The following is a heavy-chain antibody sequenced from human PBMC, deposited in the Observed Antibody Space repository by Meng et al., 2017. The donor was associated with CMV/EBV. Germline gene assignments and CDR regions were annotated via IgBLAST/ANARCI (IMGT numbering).Heavy chain of an antibody. J-gene: IGHJ4*02. V-gene: IGHV3-21*01. CDR2: ITSNSDYV. Sequence: GESLKISCAASGFTFRTHNMNWVRQAPGRGLEWVSSITSNSDYVRYAGSVKGRFTISRDNVKNALYLQLNNVRAEDTALYYCARVGPRVTFVGFSFDFWGLGTLVTVPQ. CDR1: GFTFRTHN. CDR3: ARVGPRVTFVGFSFDF. D-gene: IGHD3/OR15-3a*01.